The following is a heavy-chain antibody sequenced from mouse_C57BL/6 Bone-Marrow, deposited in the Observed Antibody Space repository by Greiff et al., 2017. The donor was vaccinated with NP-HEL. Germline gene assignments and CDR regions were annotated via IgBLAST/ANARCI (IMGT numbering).Heavy chain of an antibody. J-gene: IGHJ3*01. V-gene: IGHV5-6*01. CDR2: ISSGGSYT. Sequence: EVQVVESGGDLVKPGGSLKLSCAASGFTFSSYGMSWVRQTPDKRLEWVATISSGGSYTYYPDSVKGRFTISRDNAKNTLYLQMSSLKSEDTAMYYCASGLFAYWGQGTLVTVSA. CDR1: GFTFSSYG. CDR3: ASGLFAY.